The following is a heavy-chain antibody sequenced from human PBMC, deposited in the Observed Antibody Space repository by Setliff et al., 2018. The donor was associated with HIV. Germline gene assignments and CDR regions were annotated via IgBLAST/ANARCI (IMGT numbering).Heavy chain of an antibody. D-gene: IGHD6-19*01. CDR1: GYFINNGYY. CDR3: ASLPYSSGWVDY. V-gene: IGHV4-38-2*01. Sequence: PSETLSLTCAVSGYFINNGYYWGWIRQPPGKGLEWIGSFSHSESTYYNPSLKSRVTILLDTSKNQFSLNLSSVTAADTAVYYCASLPYSSGWVDYWGQRTLVTVSS. CDR2: FSHSEST. J-gene: IGHJ4*02.